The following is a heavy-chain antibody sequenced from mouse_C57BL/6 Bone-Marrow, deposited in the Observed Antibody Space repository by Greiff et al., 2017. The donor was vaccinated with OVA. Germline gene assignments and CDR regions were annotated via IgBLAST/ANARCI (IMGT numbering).Heavy chain of an antibody. CDR2: IYPGDGDT. CDR1: GYAFSSSW. V-gene: IGHV1-82*01. J-gene: IGHJ2*01. D-gene: IGHD2-3*01. Sequence: VMLVESGPELVKPGASVKISCKASGYAFSSSWMNWVKQRPGKGLEWIGRIYPGDGDTNYNGKFKGKATLTADKSSSTAYMQLSSLTSEDSAVYFCASHEDGYSASYFDYWGQGTTLTVSS. CDR3: ASHEDGYSASYFDY.